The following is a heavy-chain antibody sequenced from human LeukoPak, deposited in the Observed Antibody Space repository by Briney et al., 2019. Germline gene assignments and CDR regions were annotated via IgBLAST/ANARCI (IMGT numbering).Heavy chain of an antibody. CDR3: AKDRGGIAAAGPFDY. CDR2: IRYDGSNK. CDR1: GFTFSIYG. Sequence: GGSLRLSCAASGFTFSIYGMHWVRQAPGKGLEWVAFIRYDGSNKYYADSVKGRFTISRDNSKNTLYLQMNSLRAEDTAVYYCAKDRGGIAAAGPFDYWGQGTLVTVSS. V-gene: IGHV3-30*02. D-gene: IGHD6-13*01. J-gene: IGHJ4*02.